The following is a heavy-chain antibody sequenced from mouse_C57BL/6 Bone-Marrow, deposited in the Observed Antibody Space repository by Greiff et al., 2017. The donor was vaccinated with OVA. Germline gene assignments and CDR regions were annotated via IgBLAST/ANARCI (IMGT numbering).Heavy chain of an antibody. V-gene: IGHV1-19*01. CDR1: GYTFTDYY. J-gene: IGHJ3*01. Sequence: EVQLQQSGPVLVKPGASVKMSCKASGYTFTDYYMNWVKQSHGKSLEWIGVINPYNGGTSYNQKFKGKATLTVDTSSSTAYMELNSLTSEDSAVYYCARDYSNLLFAYGGQGTLVTVSA. CDR2: INPYNGGT. CDR3: ARDYSNLLFAY. D-gene: IGHD2-5*01.